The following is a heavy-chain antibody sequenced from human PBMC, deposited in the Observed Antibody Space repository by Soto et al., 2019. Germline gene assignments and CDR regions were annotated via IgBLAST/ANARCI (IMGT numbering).Heavy chain of an antibody. Sequence: PGGSLRLSCVASGFTFSSYWMSWARQAPGKGPEWVANIKTDASEKYYADSVKGRFTISRDNSKNTLYLQMNSLRAEDTAVYYCARARWDIVVVPATDAFDIWGQGTMVTVSS. D-gene: IGHD2-2*01. J-gene: IGHJ3*02. CDR2: IKTDASEK. V-gene: IGHV3-7*01. CDR3: ARARWDIVVVPATDAFDI. CDR1: GFTFSSYW.